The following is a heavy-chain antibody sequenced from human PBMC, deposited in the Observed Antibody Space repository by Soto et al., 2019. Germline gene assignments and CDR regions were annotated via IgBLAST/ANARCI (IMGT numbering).Heavy chain of an antibody. D-gene: IGHD2-15*01. Sequence: GGSLRLSCAASGFTFSGYGMHWVRQAPGKGLEWAAVIWDDGSNKYYADSVKGRFTISRDNSKNTLYLQMNSLRVEDTAIYFCARDFRWPQGSFDLWGRGTLVT. V-gene: IGHV3-33*01. J-gene: IGHJ2*01. CDR1: GFTFSGYG. CDR2: IWDDGSNK. CDR3: ARDFRWPQGSFDL.